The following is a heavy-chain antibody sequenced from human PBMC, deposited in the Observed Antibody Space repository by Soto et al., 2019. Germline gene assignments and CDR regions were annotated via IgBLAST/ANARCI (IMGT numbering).Heavy chain of an antibody. D-gene: IGHD6-19*01. CDR1: GFNFKKFA. Sequence: VGSLRLSCVASGFNFKKFAMAWVRQAAGEGLEWVSGISCCGGSASYADSVKGRFSIARDDSKNTVSLQLNSLRVEDTAQYYCAKADGQQWLIPHLDNWGQGTLVTV. CDR2: ISCCGGSA. J-gene: IGHJ4*02. V-gene: IGHV3-23*01. CDR3: AKADGQQWLIPHLDN.